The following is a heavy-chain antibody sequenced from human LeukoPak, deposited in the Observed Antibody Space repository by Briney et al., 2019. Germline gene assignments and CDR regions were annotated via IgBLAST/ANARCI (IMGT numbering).Heavy chain of an antibody. J-gene: IGHJ4*02. Sequence: SETLSLTCTVSGGSISTYYWSWIRQPPGKGLEWIGYIHYSGNTNYNPSLKSRVTISVDTSKNQFSLKLSSVTAADPAVSCCVRENYSSGWYGIIDYWGQGTLVTVSS. D-gene: IGHD6-19*01. CDR1: GGSISTYY. CDR2: IHYSGNT. V-gene: IGHV4-59*01. CDR3: VRENYSSGWYGIIDY.